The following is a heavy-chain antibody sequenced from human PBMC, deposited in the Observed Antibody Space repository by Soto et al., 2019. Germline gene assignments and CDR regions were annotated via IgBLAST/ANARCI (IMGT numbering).Heavy chain of an antibody. CDR3: ARSIAAAGTDPFDY. V-gene: IGHV5-51*01. J-gene: IGHJ4*02. CDR1: GYSFTSYW. CDR2: IYPADSNT. Sequence: PGESLKISCKGSGYSFTSYWIGWVRQMPGKGLEWMGIIYPADSNTRYSPSFQGQVTISADKSINSVYLQWSSLKASDTATYYCARSIAAAGTDPFDYWGQGTLVTVSS. D-gene: IGHD6-13*01.